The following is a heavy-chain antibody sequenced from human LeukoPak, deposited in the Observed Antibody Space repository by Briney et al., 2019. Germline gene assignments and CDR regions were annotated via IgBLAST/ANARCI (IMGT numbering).Heavy chain of an antibody. CDR3: ARGGDYDILTGYLI. CDR2: INTNTGNP. CDR1: GYTFTSYA. J-gene: IGHJ4*02. D-gene: IGHD3-9*01. V-gene: IGHV7-4-1*02. Sequence: GAAVKVPRKASGYTFTSYAMNWVRQAPGQGLEWMGWINTNTGNPTYAQGFTGRFVFSLDTSVSTAYLQISSLKAEDTAVYYCARGGDYDILTGYLIWGQGTLVTVSS.